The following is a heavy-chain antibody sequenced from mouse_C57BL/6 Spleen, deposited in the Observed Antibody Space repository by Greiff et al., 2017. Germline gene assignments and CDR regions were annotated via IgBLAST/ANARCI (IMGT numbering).Heavy chain of an antibody. CDR1: GYAFSSSW. D-gene: IGHD1-1*01. V-gene: IGHV1-82*01. CDR2: IYPGDGDT. Sequence: VQLVESGPELVKPGASVKISCKASGYAFSSSWMNWVKQRPGKGLEWIGRIYPGDGDTNYNGKFKGKATLTADKSSSTAYMQLSSLTSEDSAVYFCARNYYGIYYFDYWGQGTTLTVSS. J-gene: IGHJ2*01. CDR3: ARNYYGIYYFDY.